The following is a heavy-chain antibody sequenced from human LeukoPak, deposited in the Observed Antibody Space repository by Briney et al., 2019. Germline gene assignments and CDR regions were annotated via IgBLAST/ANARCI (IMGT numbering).Heavy chain of an antibody. CDR2: INPSGGST. V-gene: IGHV1-46*01. CDR1: GYTFTSYY. D-gene: IGHD5-24*01. J-gene: IGHJ4*02. Sequence: ASVKVSCKASGYTFTSYYMHWVRQAPGQGLERMGIINPSGGSTSYAQKFQGRVTMTRDTSTSTVYMELSSLRSEDTAVYYCARGSRWLQLGRYFDYWGQGTLVTVSS. CDR3: ARGSRWLQLGRYFDY.